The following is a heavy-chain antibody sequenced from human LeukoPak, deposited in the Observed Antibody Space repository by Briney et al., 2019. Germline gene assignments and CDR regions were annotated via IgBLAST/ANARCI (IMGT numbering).Heavy chain of an antibody. CDR2: ISYDGSNK. J-gene: IGHJ6*02. Sequence: PGGSLRLSCAASGFTFSSYAMHWVRQAPGKGLEWVAVISYDGSNKYYADSVKGRFTISRDNSKNTLYLQMNSLRAEDTAVYYCARDGAAGTASYYYYGMDVWGQGTTVTASS. CDR3: ARDGAAGTASYYYYGMDV. V-gene: IGHV3-30-3*01. CDR1: GFTFSSYA. D-gene: IGHD6-13*01.